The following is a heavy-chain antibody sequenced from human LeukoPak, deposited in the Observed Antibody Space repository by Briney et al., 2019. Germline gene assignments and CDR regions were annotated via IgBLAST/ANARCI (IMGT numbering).Heavy chain of an antibody. CDR2: SGTGGST. CDR3: AKAIIGMRFCLDV. D-gene: IGHD1-1*01. V-gene: IGHV3-23*01. J-gene: IGHJ6*02. CDR1: GFTFSSYA. Sequence: GGSLRLSCAASGFTFSSYAMSWVRQAPGKGLEWVSTSGTGGSTYYPDSVKGRTTISRDNSKNMLYVQMNNLRAEDTAVYYCAKAIIGMRFCLDVWGQGTTVTVSS.